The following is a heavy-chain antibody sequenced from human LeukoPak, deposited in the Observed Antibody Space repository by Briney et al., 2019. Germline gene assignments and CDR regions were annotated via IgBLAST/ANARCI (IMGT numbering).Heavy chain of an antibody. CDR1: GFAFSSYA. D-gene: IGHD6-6*01. CDR2: ISGSCGST. CDR3: AKVPPREYSSWGDY. V-gene: IGHV3-23*01. Sequence: PGGSLTLSCPASGFAFSSYAMSWVRQAPGKGLGWVSAISGSCGSTYYADSVKGRFTISRDNSKNPLYLQMNSLRAEDTAVYYCAKVPPREYSSWGDYWGQGTLVTVS. J-gene: IGHJ4*02.